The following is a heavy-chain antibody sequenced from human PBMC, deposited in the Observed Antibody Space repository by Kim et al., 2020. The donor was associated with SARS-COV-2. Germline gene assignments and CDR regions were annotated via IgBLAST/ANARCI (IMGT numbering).Heavy chain of an antibody. Sequence: GGSLRLSCSASGFTFSSYAMHWVRQAPGKGLEYVSAISSNGGSTYYADSVKGRFTISRDNSKNTLYLQMSSLRAEDTAVYYCVLAAAGPDFYYYYYGMDVWGQGTTVTVSS. J-gene: IGHJ6*02. CDR1: GFTFSSYA. CDR3: VLAAAGPDFYYYYYGMDV. CDR2: ISSNGGST. D-gene: IGHD6-13*01. V-gene: IGHV3-64D*06.